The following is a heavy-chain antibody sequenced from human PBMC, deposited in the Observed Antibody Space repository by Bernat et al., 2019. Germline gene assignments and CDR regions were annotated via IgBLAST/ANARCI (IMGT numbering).Heavy chain of an antibody. CDR2: IKQDGSGK. CDR1: GFTFSSYC. Sequence: EVQLVESGGGLVQPGGSLRLSCAVSGFTFSSYCMSWVRQAPGNGLEWVSRIKQDGSGKYYVDYVKGRFTISRDNADDSLYLQMNDLRAEDTAGYFCARDYPGDCSSASCPGVFDYWGQGTLVTVSS. CDR3: ARDYPGDCSSASCPGVFDY. D-gene: IGHD2-2*01. J-gene: IGHJ4*02. V-gene: IGHV3-7*03.